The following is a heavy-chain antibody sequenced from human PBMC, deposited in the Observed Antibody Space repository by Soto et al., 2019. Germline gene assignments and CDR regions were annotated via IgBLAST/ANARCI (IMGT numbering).Heavy chain of an antibody. Sequence: GGSLRLSCAASGFTFSSYWMHWVRQAPGKGLVWVSHINSDGNSATYADFVEGRFTISRDNAKNTLYLQMNSLRAEDTAVYYCARDRTAAAADYWGQGTLVTVSS. CDR3: ARDRTAAAADY. V-gene: IGHV3-74*01. D-gene: IGHD6-13*01. J-gene: IGHJ4*02. CDR1: GFTFSSYW. CDR2: INSDGNSA.